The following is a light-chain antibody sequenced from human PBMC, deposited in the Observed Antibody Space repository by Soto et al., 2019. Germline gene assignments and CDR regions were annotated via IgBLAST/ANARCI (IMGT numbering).Light chain of an antibody. Sequence: SALTQPASVSGSPGQSITISCTGTSSDVGGYNYVSWYQQHPGKAPKLMIYDVSNRPSGVSNRFSGSMSGNTASLTISGLQAEDEADYYCSSYTISSPHVVFGGGTKLTVL. V-gene: IGLV2-14*01. J-gene: IGLJ2*01. CDR2: DVS. CDR3: SSYTISSPHVV. CDR1: SSDVGGYNY.